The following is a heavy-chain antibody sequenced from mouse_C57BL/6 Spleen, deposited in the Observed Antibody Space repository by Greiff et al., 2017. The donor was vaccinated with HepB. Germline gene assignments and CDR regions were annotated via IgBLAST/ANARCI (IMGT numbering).Heavy chain of an antibody. CDR2: IDPETGGT. CDR3: TRSNYVGLRYFDY. Sequence: QVQLQHSGAELVRPGASVTLSCKASGYTFTDYEMHWVKQTPVHGLEWIGAIDPETGGTAYNQKFKGKAILTADKSSSTAYMELRSLTSEDSAVYYCTRSNYVGLRYFDYWGQGTTLTVSS. CDR1: GYTFTDYE. J-gene: IGHJ2*01. D-gene: IGHD2-5*01. V-gene: IGHV1-15*01.